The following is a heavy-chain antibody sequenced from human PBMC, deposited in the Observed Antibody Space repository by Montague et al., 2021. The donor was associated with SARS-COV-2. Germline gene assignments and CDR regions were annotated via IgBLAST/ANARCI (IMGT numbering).Heavy chain of an antibody. CDR1: GESIDRDTYY. V-gene: IGHV4-39*02. Sequence: SETLSLTCIVSGESIDRDTYYWGWIRQSPGKGLEWIGSLSSSGSTYYNPSLRSRVTISVDASKNHFSLKVNSVTATDTAVYFCARPGSVSGWFYFDDWGQGTRVSVSS. CDR2: LSSSGST. CDR3: ARPGSVSGWFYFDD. D-gene: IGHD6-19*01. J-gene: IGHJ4*02.